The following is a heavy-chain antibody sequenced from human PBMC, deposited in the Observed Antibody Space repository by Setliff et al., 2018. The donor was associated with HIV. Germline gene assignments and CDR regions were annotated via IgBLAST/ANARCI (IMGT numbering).Heavy chain of an antibody. CDR3: ARERGPYSSSFNFDH. CDR1: GYTFTTYY. D-gene: IGHD6-13*01. Sequence: ASVKVSCKASGYTFTTYYIHYLRQAPGQGPEWMGWISAYNGYTNYAQNLQGRVTMTTDTSTKTGYMELRSLTSNDTAVYYCARERGPYSSSFNFDHWGQGTLVTVSS. V-gene: IGHV1-18*04. J-gene: IGHJ4*02. CDR2: ISAYNGYT.